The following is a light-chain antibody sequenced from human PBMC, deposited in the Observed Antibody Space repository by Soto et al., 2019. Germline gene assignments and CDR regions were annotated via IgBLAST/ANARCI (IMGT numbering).Light chain of an antibody. CDR1: QSVSDY. V-gene: IGKV3-11*01. CDR3: EQRSIWPLYT. CDR2: DAS. J-gene: IGKJ2*01. Sequence: EIVLTQSPATLSLSPGERATLSCRASQSVSDYLAWYQQKPGQAPRLLIYDASNRATGIPARFSGSGFGIDFTLTISSLEPEDFAVYYCEQRSIWPLYTFGQGTKVDIK.